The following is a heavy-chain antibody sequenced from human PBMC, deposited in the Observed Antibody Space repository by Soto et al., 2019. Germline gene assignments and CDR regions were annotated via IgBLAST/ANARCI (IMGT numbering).Heavy chain of an antibody. CDR1: GFSLSTSGVG. Sequence: QITLKEFGPTLVKPTQTLTLTCTFSGFSLSTSGVGVGWIRQPPGKALEWLAIIYWDDDKRYSPSLKSRLTITKDTAKNQVVLTMTNMDPVDTATYFCAHRRSTVTKAEYFQHWGQGTLVTVSS. CDR2: IYWDDDK. CDR3: AHRRSTVTKAEYFQH. V-gene: IGHV2-5*02. J-gene: IGHJ1*01. D-gene: IGHD4-17*01.